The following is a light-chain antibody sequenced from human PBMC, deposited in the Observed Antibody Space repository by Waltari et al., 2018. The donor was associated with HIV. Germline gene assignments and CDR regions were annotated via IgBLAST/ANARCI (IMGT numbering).Light chain of an antibody. CDR3: AAWDDSLNGLWV. J-gene: IGLJ3*02. CDR2: GNN. CDR1: SPHIGSNT. Sequence: QSVLTQPPSPSGTPGQRVTISCSGSSPHIGSNTVNCSQHLPGTAPKLLIYGNNQRPSGVPDRFSGSKSGTSASLAISGLQSEDEADYYCAAWDDSLNGLWVFGGGTKLTVL. V-gene: IGLV1-44*01.